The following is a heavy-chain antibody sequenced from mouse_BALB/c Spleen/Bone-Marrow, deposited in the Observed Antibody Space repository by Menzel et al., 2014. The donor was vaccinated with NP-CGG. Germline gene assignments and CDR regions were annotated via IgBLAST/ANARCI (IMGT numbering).Heavy chain of an antibody. J-gene: IGHJ4*01. CDR1: GYTFSSYW. CDR3: ASQGYAMDY. CDR2: TLPGSGSS. V-gene: IGHV1-9*01. Sequence: QVQLQQSGAELMKPGASVKISCKATGYTFSSYWIEWIKQRPGHGLEWIGETLPGSGSSNYNEKFKGKATFTADTSSNTAYMQLSSLTSEDSAVYYCASQGYAMDYWGQGTSVTVSS.